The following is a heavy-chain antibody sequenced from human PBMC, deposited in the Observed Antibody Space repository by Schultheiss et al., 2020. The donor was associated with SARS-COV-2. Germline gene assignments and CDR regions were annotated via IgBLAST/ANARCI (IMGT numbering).Heavy chain of an antibody. V-gene: IGHV3-64D*09. CDR2: ISSNGGST. CDR3: VKDPYCSSTSCQGWFDP. J-gene: IGHJ5*02. Sequence: GGSLRLSCSASGFTFSSYAMHWVRQAPGKGLEYVSAISSNGGSTYYADSVKGRFTISRDNSKNTLYLQMSSLRAEDTAVYYCVKDPYCSSTSCQGWFDPWGQGTLVTVSS. CDR1: GFTFSSYA. D-gene: IGHD2-2*01.